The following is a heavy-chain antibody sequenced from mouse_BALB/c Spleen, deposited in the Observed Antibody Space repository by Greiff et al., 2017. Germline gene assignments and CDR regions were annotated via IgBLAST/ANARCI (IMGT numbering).Heavy chain of an antibody. Sequence: EVKLMESGGRLVKPGGSLKLSCAASGFTFSSYTMSWVRQTPEKRLEWVATISSGGGNTYYPDSVKGRFTISRDNAKNNLYLQMSSLRSEDTALYYGARYEAADPFAYWGQGTRVTVSA. D-gene: IGHD6-1*01. J-gene: IGHJ3*01. CDR1: GFTFSSYT. CDR2: ISSGGGNT. CDR3: ARYEAADPFAY. V-gene: IGHV5-9*03.